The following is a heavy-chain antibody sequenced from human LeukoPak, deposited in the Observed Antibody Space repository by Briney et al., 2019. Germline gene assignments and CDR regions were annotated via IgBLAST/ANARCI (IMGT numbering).Heavy chain of an antibody. CDR3: ARAVSGFTQGAFDV. Sequence: GGSLRLSCAASGFPFSTYEMNWVRQAPGKGLEWVSYISTSGRNIYYADSVKGRFTISRDNAKKSLYLQMNSLRVEDTAVYYCARAVSGFTQGAFDVWGQGTMVTVSS. CDR2: ISTSGRNI. J-gene: IGHJ3*01. V-gene: IGHV3-48*03. D-gene: IGHD1-26*01. CDR1: GFPFSTYE.